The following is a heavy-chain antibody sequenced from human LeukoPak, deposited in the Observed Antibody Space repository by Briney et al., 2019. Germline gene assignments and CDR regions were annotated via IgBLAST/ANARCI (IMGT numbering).Heavy chain of an antibody. Sequence: GSLRLSCAASGFTVSSNYMSWVRQAPGKGLEWVSIIYSAGNTYYADSVKGRFTISRDSSKNTLSLQMNSLRAEDTAVYYCVSHSDTLTSYSFDYWGQGSLVTVSS. J-gene: IGHJ4*02. CDR2: IYSAGNT. CDR1: GFTVSSNY. V-gene: IGHV3-53*01. CDR3: VSHSDTLTSYSFDY. D-gene: IGHD3-9*01.